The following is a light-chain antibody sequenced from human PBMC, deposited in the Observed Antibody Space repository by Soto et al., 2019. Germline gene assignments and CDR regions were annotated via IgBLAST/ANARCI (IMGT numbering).Light chain of an antibody. CDR2: DAS. Sequence: EIVLTQSPGTVSSSPGERATLSCRASRSISSYLAWYQQKPGQAPRLLIYDASNRATGIPARFSGSGSGTDFTITISSLEPEDFAVYYCQQRSNWPPFTFGQGTRLEIK. J-gene: IGKJ5*01. CDR1: RSISSY. CDR3: QQRSNWPPFT. V-gene: IGKV3-11*01.